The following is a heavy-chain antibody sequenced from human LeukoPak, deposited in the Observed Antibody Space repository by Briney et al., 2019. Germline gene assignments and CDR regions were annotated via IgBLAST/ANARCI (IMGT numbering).Heavy chain of an antibody. CDR3: ARAPTGVDHAFDI. V-gene: IGHV4-30-2*01. J-gene: IGHJ3*02. Sequence: PSQTLSLTCTVSGGSISSGGYYWSWIRQPPGKGLEWIGYIYHSGSTYYNPSLKSRVTISVDRSKNQFSLKLSSVTAADTAVYYCARAPTGVDHAFDIWGQRTMVTVSS. CDR2: IYHSGST. CDR1: GGSISSGGYY.